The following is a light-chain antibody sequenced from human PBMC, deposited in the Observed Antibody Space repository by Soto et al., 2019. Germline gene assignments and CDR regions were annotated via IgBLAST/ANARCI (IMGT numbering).Light chain of an antibody. J-gene: IGKJ2*01. Sequence: IVLTQSPGTLSLSPGERATLSCRASQSISTNYLAWYQQKLGQAPRLIIYGASSRLTGIPDRFSGSGSGADFTRTISRLEPEEFAVYYCQHYGGAPTFGQGTKLEIQ. CDR1: QSISTNY. CDR3: QHYGGAPT. CDR2: GAS. V-gene: IGKV3-20*01.